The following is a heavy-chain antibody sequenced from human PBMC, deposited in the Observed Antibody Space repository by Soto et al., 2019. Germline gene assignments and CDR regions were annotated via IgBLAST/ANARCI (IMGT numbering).Heavy chain of an antibody. CDR2: FNSYNLKT. Sequence: QVHLLQSGPEVKKPGASVKVSCKASGYTFTNYGISWVRKAPGQGLEWMGWFNSYNLKTEYAQKFQGRVTMTRDTSTTTVYMELRRLRSDDTAVYYCARIPGSYTAVDYWGQGTLVTVSS. CDR1: GYTFTNYG. J-gene: IGHJ4*02. D-gene: IGHD1-26*01. V-gene: IGHV1-18*01. CDR3: ARIPGSYTAVDY.